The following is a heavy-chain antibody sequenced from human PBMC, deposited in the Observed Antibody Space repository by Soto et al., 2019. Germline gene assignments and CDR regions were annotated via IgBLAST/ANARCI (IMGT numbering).Heavy chain of an antibody. CDR3: ASSSLYGMDV. V-gene: IGHV4-34*01. CDR1: VESFGGYS. CDR2: IDHSGST. Sequence: SETLSLTCAVYVESFGGYSWSWVRQPPGKGLEWIGEIDHSGSTNYNPSLKSRLTISVDTSKNQFSLKVGSVTAADTAVYYCASSSLYGMDVWGQGTTVTV. J-gene: IGHJ6*02.